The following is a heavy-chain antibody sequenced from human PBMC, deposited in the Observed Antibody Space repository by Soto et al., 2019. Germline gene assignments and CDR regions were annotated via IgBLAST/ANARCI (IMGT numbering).Heavy chain of an antibody. Sequence: QVHLEQWGAGLLKPSETLSLTCAVYGVSLSGYFWSWVRQPPGKGLEWLGEINHSGSTNYNPSLESRVTITADTSKHQFSLRLSSVTAADSGIYYCASYHYYDFWIGSRHYMDAWGKGTTVTVSS. V-gene: IGHV4-34*01. CDR2: INHSGST. CDR1: GVSLSGYF. J-gene: IGHJ6*03. D-gene: IGHD3-3*01. CDR3: ASYHYYDFWIGSRHYMDA.